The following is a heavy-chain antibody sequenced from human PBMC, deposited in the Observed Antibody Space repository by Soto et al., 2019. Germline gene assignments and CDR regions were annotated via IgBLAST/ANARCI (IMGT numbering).Heavy chain of an antibody. CDR2: INPTGGRA. V-gene: IGHV1-46*01. D-gene: IGHD4-4*01. J-gene: IGHJ6*02. CDR3: ARDPTVTTPTYYYYYGMDV. CDR1: GYTFTNYY. Sequence: ASVKVSCKASGYTFTNYYIHWVRQAPGQGLEWMGVINPTGGRASYAPKFQGRVTMTRDTSTSTVYMELSSLRSEDTAVYYCARDPTVTTPTYYYYYGMDVWGQGTTVTVSS.